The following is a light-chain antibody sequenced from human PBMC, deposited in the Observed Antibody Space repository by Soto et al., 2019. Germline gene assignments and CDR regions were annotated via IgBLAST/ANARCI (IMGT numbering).Light chain of an antibody. J-gene: IGKJ3*01. CDR3: QQSYSTLT. CDR1: QSIRNY. CDR2: AAS. Sequence: DIQMTQSPSSLSASVGDRVTITFRASQSIRNYLNWYQHKPGKAPKLLISAASSLQSGVPSRFSGSGSGTDFTLTISSLQPEDFATYYCQQSYSTLTFGPGTKVDIK. V-gene: IGKV1-39*01.